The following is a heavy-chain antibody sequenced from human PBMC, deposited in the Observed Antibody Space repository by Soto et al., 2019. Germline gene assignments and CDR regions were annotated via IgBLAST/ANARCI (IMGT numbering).Heavy chain of an antibody. V-gene: IGHV3-9*01. J-gene: IGHJ4*02. D-gene: IGHD5-12*01. CDR3: VQLRYPTMASPLEH. CDR1: GFTFDDGS. CDR2: ISWDSGTI. Sequence: EVQLVESGGGLVQPGKSLRLSCVASGFTFDDGSMHWVRQAPGKGLEWVSGISWDSGTIGYAEAVKGRFSISRDGAKNSLYLQMNSLRVEDAALYSCVQLRYPTMASPLEHWGQGTLVTVSS.